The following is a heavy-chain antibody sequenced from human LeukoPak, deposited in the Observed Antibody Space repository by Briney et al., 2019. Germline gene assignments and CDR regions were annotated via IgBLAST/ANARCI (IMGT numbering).Heavy chain of an antibody. Sequence: GGSLRLSCAASGFTVSSNHMSWVRQAPGKGLEWVSVLYSEGTTYYADSVKGRFTISRGNSKNTLYLQMNSLRAEDTAVYYCARYGGETLGFDYWGQGTLVTVSS. D-gene: IGHD4/OR15-4a*01. CDR2: LYSEGTT. CDR3: ARYGGETLGFDY. CDR1: GFTVSSNH. V-gene: IGHV3-53*01. J-gene: IGHJ4*02.